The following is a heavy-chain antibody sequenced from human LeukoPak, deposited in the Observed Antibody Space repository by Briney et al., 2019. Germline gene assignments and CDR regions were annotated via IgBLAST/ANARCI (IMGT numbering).Heavy chain of an antibody. CDR2: INPNSGGT. CDR1: GYTFTGYY. CDR3: ARSIAAVGRAHGWFDP. Sequence: ASVKVSRKASGYTFTGYYMHWVRQAPGQGLEWMGWINPNSGGTNYAQKFQGRVTMTRDTSISTAYMELSRLRSDDTAAYYCARSIAAVGRAHGWFDPWGQGTLVTVSS. D-gene: IGHD6-13*01. J-gene: IGHJ5*02. V-gene: IGHV1-2*02.